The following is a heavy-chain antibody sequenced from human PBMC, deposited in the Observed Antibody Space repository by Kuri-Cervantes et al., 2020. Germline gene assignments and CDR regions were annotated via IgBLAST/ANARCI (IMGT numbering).Heavy chain of an antibody. Sequence: ASVKVSCKASGYTFTNYAMHWVRQAPGQRLEWMGWINAANGNTKYSQNFQGRVTITRDTSASTAYMELSSLRSEDTAVYYCAKGSVVFVAAAGPYFDYWGQGTLVTVSS. CDR2: INAANGNT. V-gene: IGHV1-3*01. CDR3: AKGSVVFVAAAGPYFDY. CDR1: GYTFTNYA. D-gene: IGHD6-13*01. J-gene: IGHJ4*02.